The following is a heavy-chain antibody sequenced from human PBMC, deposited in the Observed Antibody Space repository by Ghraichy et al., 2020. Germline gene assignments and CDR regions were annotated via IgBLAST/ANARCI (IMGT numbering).Heavy chain of an antibody. Sequence: GALRLSCAASGFTFSNYWMSWVRQAPGKGLEWVANIKEDGSEKYYGDSVKGRFTIFRDNAKNSLYLQMNSLRAEDTAVYYCARFRPFDYWGQGTLVTVSS. CDR1: GFTFSNYW. J-gene: IGHJ4*02. CDR3: ARFRPFDY. CDR2: IKEDGSEK. V-gene: IGHV3-7*01.